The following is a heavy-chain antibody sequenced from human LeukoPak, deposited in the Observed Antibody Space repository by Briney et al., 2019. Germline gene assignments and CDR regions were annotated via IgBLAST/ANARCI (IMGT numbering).Heavy chain of an antibody. D-gene: IGHD2/OR15-2a*01. V-gene: IGHV3-53*01. Sequence: GGSLRLSCAASTFAVSAYHVTWVRQTPGRGLEWVSVFLNDGRAFYVDSVRGRFTISTDNSRNTVDLQMNSLGAEDTAVYYCAKGRNYFPIDYWGQGTLVTVSS. CDR1: TFAVSAYH. J-gene: IGHJ4*02. CDR3: AKGRNYFPIDY. CDR2: FLNDGRA.